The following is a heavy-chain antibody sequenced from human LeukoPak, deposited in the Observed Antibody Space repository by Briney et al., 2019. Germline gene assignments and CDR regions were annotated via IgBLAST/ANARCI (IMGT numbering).Heavy chain of an antibody. V-gene: IGHV3-23*01. J-gene: IGHJ4*02. CDR1: GFTFSSFA. D-gene: IGHD3-3*01. Sequence: GGSLRLSCAASGFTFSSFAMSWVRQAPGRGLEWVSSVTGSGSVTSSAYYADSVKGRFTISRDNSKNTLYLQMNSLRAEDTALYYCAKEGTYNNFWSGYFHWGQGALVTVSS. CDR3: AKEGTYNNFWSGYFH. CDR2: VTGSGSVTSSA.